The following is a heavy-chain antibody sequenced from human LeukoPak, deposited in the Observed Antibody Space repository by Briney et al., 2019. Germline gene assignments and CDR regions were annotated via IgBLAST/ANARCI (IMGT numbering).Heavy chain of an antibody. CDR2: VRYDETTK. J-gene: IGHJ3*02. CDR1: GFTFSNYG. V-gene: IGHV3-30*02. Sequence: GGSLRLSCAASGFTFSNYGMHWVRQAPGKGLEWVAFVRYDETTKFYADSVKGRFTISRDNSKNTLYLQMNSLRAEDTAVYYCARVVVPAEDAFDIWGQGTMVTVSS. CDR3: ARVVVPAEDAFDI. D-gene: IGHD2-2*01.